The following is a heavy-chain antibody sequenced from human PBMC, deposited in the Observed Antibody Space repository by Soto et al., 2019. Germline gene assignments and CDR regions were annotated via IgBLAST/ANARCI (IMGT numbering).Heavy chain of an antibody. J-gene: IGHJ6*02. V-gene: IGHV4-59*01. Sequence: SETLSLTCTVSGGSISSYYWSWIRQPPGKGLEWIGYIYYSGSTNYNPSLKSRVTISVDTSKNQFSLKLSSVTAADTAVYYCARVTGYSSGDGMDVWGQGTTVT. CDR1: GGSISSYY. CDR2: IYYSGST. D-gene: IGHD6-19*01. CDR3: ARVTGYSSGDGMDV.